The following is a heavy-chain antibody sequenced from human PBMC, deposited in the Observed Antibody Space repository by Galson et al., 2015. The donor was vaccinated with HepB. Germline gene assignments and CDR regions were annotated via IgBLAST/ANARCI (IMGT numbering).Heavy chain of an antibody. CDR2: INSKSGDR. CDR3: ARAPYDFDFWSGYSMDV. Sequence: SVKVSCKASGYTFTGHYMHWVRQAPGQGLEWMGWINSKSGDRNYGLKFQDRVTLTRDTSISTAHMVLSRLRSDDTAVYYCARAPYDFDFWSGYSMDVWGQGTTVGVSS. V-gene: IGHV1-2*02. CDR1: GYTFTGHY. D-gene: IGHD3-3*01. J-gene: IGHJ6*02.